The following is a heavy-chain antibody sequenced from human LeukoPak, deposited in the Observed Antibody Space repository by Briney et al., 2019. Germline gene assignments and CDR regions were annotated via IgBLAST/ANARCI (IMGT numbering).Heavy chain of an antibody. J-gene: IGHJ4*02. CDR2: ISGSGGST. V-gene: IGHV3-23*01. CDR3: AKDPYYDSSGEENDY. CDR1: GFTFSSYA. Sequence: GGSLRLSCAASGFTFSSYAMSWVRQAPGKGLEWVSAISGSGGSTYYADSVKGRFTISRDNSKNTLYLQMNSLRAEDTAVYYCAKDPYYDSSGEENDYWGQGTLVTVSS. D-gene: IGHD3-22*01.